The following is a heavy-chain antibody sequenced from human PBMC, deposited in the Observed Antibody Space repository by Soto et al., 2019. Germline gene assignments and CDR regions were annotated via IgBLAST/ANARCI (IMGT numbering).Heavy chain of an antibody. CDR1: GYTFISYA. CDR3: ARELQGLYYFDY. D-gene: IGHD2-15*01. V-gene: IGHV1-3*01. CDR2: INAGNGNT. J-gene: IGHJ4*02. Sequence: ASVKVSCKASGYTFISYAIHWVRQAPGQRLEWMGWINAGNGNTKYSQKFQGRVTITRGTSASTAYMELTSLRSEDTAVYYCARELQGLYYFDYWGQGTLVTSPQ.